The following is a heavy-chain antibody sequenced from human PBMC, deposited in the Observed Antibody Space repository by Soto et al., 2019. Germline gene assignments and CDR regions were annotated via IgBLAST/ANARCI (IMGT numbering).Heavy chain of an antibody. V-gene: IGHV1-69*12. CDR2: IIPIFGTA. Sequence: QVQLVQSGAEVKKPGSSVKVSCKASGGTFSSYAISWVRQAPGQGLEWMGGIIPIFGTANYAQKFQGRVTITADEATSTASMELRSLRSEDTAVYYCARVRVRFLEWLGSEGWGQGTLVTVSS. CDR3: ARVRVRFLEWLGSEG. D-gene: IGHD3-3*01. J-gene: IGHJ4*02. CDR1: GGTFSSYA.